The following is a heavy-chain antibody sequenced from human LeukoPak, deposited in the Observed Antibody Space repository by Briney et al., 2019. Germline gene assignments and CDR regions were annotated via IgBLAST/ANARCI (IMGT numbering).Heavy chain of an antibody. CDR2: ICSSGRA. D-gene: IGHD1-1*01. CDR1: GGSISSYC. J-gene: IGHJ1*01. CDR3: AGLPRGTQPPDYFHH. Sequence: SETLSLTCIVSGGSISSYCWSWIRQPPGKGLECIASICSSGRANYNPSLKGRVIVSLDTSKNQFSLKLSSVTAADTAVYYCAGLPRGTQPPDYFHHWGQGTLVTVSS. V-gene: IGHV4-59*08.